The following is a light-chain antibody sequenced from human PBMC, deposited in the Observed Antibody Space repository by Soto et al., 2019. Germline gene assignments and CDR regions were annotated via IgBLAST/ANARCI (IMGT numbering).Light chain of an antibody. J-gene: IGKJ1*01. CDR3: QQYYTTLWT. CDR1: QSVLYSSNRKNY. CDR2: WAS. Sequence: EIAMTQSPDSLAVSLGERATINCKSSQSVLYSSNRKNYLAWYQQKAGQAPKLLIYWASTREAGVPDRFSGSGSETDFTLTISSLQAEDVAVYYCQQYYTTLWTFGQGTKVEIK. V-gene: IGKV4-1*01.